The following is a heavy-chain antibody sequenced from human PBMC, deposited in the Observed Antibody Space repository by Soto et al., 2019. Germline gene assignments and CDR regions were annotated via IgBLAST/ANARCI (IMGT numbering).Heavy chain of an antibody. Sequence: QVQLVQSGTEVKKPGASVKVSCKASGGTFSRSGFHWVRQAPGQGLEWMGMIVPSVDITNYAQKFQARVTISADQFTSTVYMELRSLRSEDTAVYYCARXPQPPDTADPYAVDVWGQGTRVIVSS. CDR3: ARXPQPPDTADPYAVDV. V-gene: IGHV1-69*09. J-gene: IGHJ6*02. CDR1: GGTFSRSG. CDR2: IVPSVDIT. D-gene: IGHD5-18*01.